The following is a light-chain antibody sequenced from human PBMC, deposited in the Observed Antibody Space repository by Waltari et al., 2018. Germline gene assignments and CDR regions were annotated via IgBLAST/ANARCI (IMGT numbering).Light chain of an antibody. CDR1: TSDVVGYNY. CDR2: DVT. J-gene: IGLJ3*02. CDR3: SSFTSSSTWV. V-gene: IGLV2-14*03. Sequence: SALTQPASVSESPGQSITISCTGTTSDVVGYNYVSWYQQHPGKAPKLMIYDVTNRPSGVSNRFSGSKSGNTASLTISGLQAEDEADYYCSSFTSSSTWVFGGGTKLTVL.